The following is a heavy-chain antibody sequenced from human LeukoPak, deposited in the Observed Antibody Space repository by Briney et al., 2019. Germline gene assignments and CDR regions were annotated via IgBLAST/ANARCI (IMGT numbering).Heavy chain of an antibody. CDR2: INPNSGGT. D-gene: IGHD2-2*01. Sequence: ASVKVSCKTSGYSFTDYYMHWVRQAPGQGLEWMGWINPNSGGTNYAQKFQGRVTMARDTSISTAYMELGRLRSDDTAVYYCARVAPYCSSTSCYEGVLGYWGQGTLVTVSS. J-gene: IGHJ4*02. CDR3: ARVAPYCSSTSCYEGVLGY. V-gene: IGHV1-2*02. CDR1: GYSFTDYY.